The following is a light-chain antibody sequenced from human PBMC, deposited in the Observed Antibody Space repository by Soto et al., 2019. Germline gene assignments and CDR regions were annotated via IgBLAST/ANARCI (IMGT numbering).Light chain of an antibody. J-gene: IGLJ1*01. V-gene: IGLV2-18*02. CDR1: NNAVGNSNG. CDR2: DVN. Sequence: QSALTQPPSVSGSPGQSVAISCTGTNNAVGNSNGVSWYHQPPGTAPELMIYDVNNRPSGVLDRFSGSKSGNTASLTISGLQAEDEGDYYCSSYTSSSTYVFGTGTKVTVL. CDR3: SSYTSSSTYV.